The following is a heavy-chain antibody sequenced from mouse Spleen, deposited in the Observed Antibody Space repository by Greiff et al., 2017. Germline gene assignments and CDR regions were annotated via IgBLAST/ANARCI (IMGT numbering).Heavy chain of an antibody. J-gene: IGHJ2*01. CDR1: GYTFSSYW. CDR3: ARGWLLHYFDY. CDR2: ILPGSGST. Sequence: VQLQQSGAELMKPGASVKISCKATGYTFSSYWIEWVKQRPGHGLEWIGEILPGSGSTNYNEKFKGKATFTADTSSNTAYMQLSSLTSEDSAVYYCARGWLLHYFDYWGQGTTLTVSS. V-gene: IGHV1-9*01. D-gene: IGHD2-3*01.